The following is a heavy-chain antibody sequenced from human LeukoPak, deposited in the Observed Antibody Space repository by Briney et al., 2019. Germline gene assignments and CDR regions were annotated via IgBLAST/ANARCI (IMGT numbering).Heavy chain of an antibody. CDR3: AGRITMVRAVDY. D-gene: IGHD3-10*01. CDR2: IYHSGST. CDR1: GGSISSYY. V-gene: IGHV4-59*05. J-gene: IGHJ4*02. Sequence: SETLSLTCTVSGGSISSYYWSWIRQPPGKGLEWIGSIYHSGSTYYNPSLKSRVTISVDTSKNQFSLKLSSVTAADTAVYYCAGRITMVRAVDYWGQGTLVTVSS.